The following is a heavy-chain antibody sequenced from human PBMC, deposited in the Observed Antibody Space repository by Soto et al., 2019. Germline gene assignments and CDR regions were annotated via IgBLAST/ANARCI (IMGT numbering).Heavy chain of an antibody. CDR1: GFTFSSYW. CDR3: AKVLSSSSDWFDP. D-gene: IGHD6-6*01. V-gene: IGHV3-23*01. CDR2: ISPSGGNT. J-gene: IGHJ5*02. Sequence: PGGSLRLSCVASGFTFSSYWMNWVRHAPGKGLEWVSAISPSGGNTFYADSVKGRFSISRDNSKNTLYLQMNGLRAEDTAVYYCAKVLSSSSDWFDPWGQGTLVTVSS.